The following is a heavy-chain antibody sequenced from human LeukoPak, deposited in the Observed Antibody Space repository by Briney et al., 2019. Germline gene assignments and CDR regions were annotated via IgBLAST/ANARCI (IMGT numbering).Heavy chain of an antibody. Sequence: ASVRVSCKASNYTFSDYDVTWVRQAPGQGLEWMGWVSKYTGNADYAPKFQGRVSMTTDTSTRTAYMELRSLRPDDTAVYFCGREDDRSFGAYDCWGQGTLVTVS. D-gene: IGHD4-17*01. V-gene: IGHV1-18*01. CDR3: GREDDRSFGAYDC. CDR1: NYTFSDYD. CDR2: VSKYTGNA. J-gene: IGHJ4*02.